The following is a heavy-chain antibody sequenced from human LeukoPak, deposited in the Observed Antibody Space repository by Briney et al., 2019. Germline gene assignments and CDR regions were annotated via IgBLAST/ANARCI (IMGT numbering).Heavy chain of an antibody. CDR2: FDPEDGET. D-gene: IGHD1-26*01. V-gene: IGHV1-24*01. J-gene: IGHJ3*02. Sequence: ASAKVSCKVSGYTLTELSMHWVRQAPGKGLEWMGGFDPEDGETIYAQKFQGRVTMTEDTSTDTAYMELSSLRSEDTAVYYCATHPLIKYSGSYDDAFDIWGQGTMVTVSS. CDR1: GYTLTELS. CDR3: ATHPLIKYSGSYDDAFDI.